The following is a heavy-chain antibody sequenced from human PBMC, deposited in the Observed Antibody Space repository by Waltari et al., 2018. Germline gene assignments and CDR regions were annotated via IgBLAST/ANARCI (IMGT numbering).Heavy chain of an antibody. Sequence: EVQLVESGGGVVQSGGSLRLSCAASGFSFEDPSMHWVRQPPGKGLEWVSVITWNGDRKYYADSVKGRFTISRDNNKDTLYLEMNSLRTEDTAFYYCVKDIGAAVGHMFDSWGQGTLVTVSS. J-gene: IGHJ4*02. CDR3: VKDIGAAVGHMFDS. CDR2: ITWNGDRK. D-gene: IGHD6-13*01. CDR1: GFSFEDPS. V-gene: IGHV3-43*01.